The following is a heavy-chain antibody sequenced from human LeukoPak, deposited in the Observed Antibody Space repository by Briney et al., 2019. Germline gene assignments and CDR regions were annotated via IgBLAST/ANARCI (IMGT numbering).Heavy chain of an antibody. CDR3: ARAEIQLSYYYYYGMDV. CDR2: INHSGST. V-gene: IGHV4-34*01. Sequence: SETLSLTCAVYGGSFSGYYWSWIRQPPGKGLEWIGEINHSGSTNYNPSLKSRVTISVDTSKNQFSLKLSSVTAADTAVYYCARAEIQLSYYYYYGMDVWGQGTTVTVSS. J-gene: IGHJ6*02. CDR1: GGSFSGYY. D-gene: IGHD5-18*01.